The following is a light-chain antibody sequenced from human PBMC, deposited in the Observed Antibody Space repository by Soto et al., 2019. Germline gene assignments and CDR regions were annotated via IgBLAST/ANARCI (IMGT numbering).Light chain of an antibody. CDR1: SSDVGGYNY. J-gene: IGLJ1*01. CDR3: SSYRASSTTHYV. CDR2: DVS. Sequence: QSALTQPASLSGSPGQSSTIPWTGTSSDVGGYNYVSWYQQHPGKAPKLMIYDVSNRPSGVSNRFSGSKSGNTASLTISGLQAEDEADYYCSSYRASSTTHYVFGTGTKLTVL. V-gene: IGLV2-14*03.